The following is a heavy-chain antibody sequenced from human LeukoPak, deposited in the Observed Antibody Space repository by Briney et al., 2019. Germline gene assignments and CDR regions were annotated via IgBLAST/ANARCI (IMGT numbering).Heavy chain of an antibody. CDR2: MSGRCSGR. Sequence: GESLRLSCTASGFTFSIYAMSWVRQAPGKGLEWVSAMSGRCSGRTYEDSVKGRFTISRDNTKNKLYLQMNSLRAEDTAVYYCAKSEDSSWYGFDYWGQGTLVTVSS. CDR1: GFTFSIYA. J-gene: IGHJ4*02. CDR3: AKSEDSSWYGFDY. V-gene: IGHV3-23*01. D-gene: IGHD6-13*01.